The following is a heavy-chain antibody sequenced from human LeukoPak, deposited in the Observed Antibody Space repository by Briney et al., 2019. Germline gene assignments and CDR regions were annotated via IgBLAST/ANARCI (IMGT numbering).Heavy chain of an antibody. V-gene: IGHV4-4*02. D-gene: IGHD2-21*02. CDR3: ARWGPYCGGDCYSSYFDY. CDR2: INHSGST. J-gene: IGHJ4*02. Sequence: PSESLSLTCAVSGGSISSSNWWSWVRQPPGKGLEWIGGINHSGSTNYNPSLKSRVTISVDTSKNQFSLKLSSVTAADTAVYYCARWGPYCGGDCYSSYFDYWGQGTLVTVSS. CDR1: GGSISSSNW.